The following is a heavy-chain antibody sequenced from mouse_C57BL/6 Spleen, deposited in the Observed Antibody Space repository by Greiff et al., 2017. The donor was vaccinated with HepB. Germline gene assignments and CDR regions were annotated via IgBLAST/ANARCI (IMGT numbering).Heavy chain of an antibody. CDR3: ARSGGTTVVAPGDFEY. CDR2: IDPSDSYT. V-gene: IGHV1-50*01. Sequence: QVQLQQSGAELVKPGASVKLSCKASGYTFTSYWMQWVKQRPGQGLEWIGEIDPSDSYTNYNQKFKGKATLTVDTSSSTAYMQLSSLTSEDSAVYYCARSGGTTVVAPGDFEYWGQGTTLTVSS. CDR1: GYTFTSYW. D-gene: IGHD1-1*01. J-gene: IGHJ2*01.